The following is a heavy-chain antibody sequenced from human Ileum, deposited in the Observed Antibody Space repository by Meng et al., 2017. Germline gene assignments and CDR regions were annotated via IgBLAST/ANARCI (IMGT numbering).Heavy chain of an antibody. CDR3: ATSNDRDVYYLGY. CDR2: IFQSGRT. Sequence: VQLREAVPRLVKPSGTLSLTCAVSGTWWSWVRQPPGKGLEWIGEIFQSGRTNYNPSLKSRVTISIDKSKSQISLQLSAVTAADTAVYSCATSNDRDVYYLGYWGQGTLVTVSS. J-gene: IGHJ4*02. D-gene: IGHD3-22*01. V-gene: IGHV4-4*02. CDR1: GTW.